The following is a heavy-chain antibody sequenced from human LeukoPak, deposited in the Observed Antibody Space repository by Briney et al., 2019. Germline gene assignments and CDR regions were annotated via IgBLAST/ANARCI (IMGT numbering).Heavy chain of an antibody. CDR2: IYYNGYT. J-gene: IGHJ4*02. V-gene: IGHV4-59*01. D-gene: IGHD1/OR15-1a*01. CDR1: GGSIGTYY. CDR3: VRDRHWTNDWVFDY. Sequence: SETLSLTCTVSGGSIGTYYWSWIRQPPGKGLEWIGYIYYNGYTDYNPSLKSRVTIPLHTSKNQFSLKLSSVNAADTAVYYCVRDRHWTNDWVFDYWGQGTLVTVSS.